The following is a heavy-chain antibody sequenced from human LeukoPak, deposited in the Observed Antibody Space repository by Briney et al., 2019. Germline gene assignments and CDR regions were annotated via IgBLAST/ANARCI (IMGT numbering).Heavy chain of an antibody. D-gene: IGHD3-10*01. J-gene: IGHJ4*02. V-gene: IGHV4-4*02. CDR3: ARVRWFGELWN. CDR2: IYHSGST. CDR1: GSSITSSNW. Sequence: SETLSLTCAVSGSSITSSNWWSWVRQPPGKGLEWIGEIYHSGSTNYNPALKSRVTISVDKSKNQFSLKLSSVTAADTAVYYCARVRWFGELWNWGQGTLVTVSS.